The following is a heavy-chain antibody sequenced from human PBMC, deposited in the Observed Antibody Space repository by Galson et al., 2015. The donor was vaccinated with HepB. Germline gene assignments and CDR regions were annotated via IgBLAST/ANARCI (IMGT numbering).Heavy chain of an antibody. CDR2: IIPLFGVS. CDR1: GGTFSNYI. D-gene: IGHD3-22*01. CDR3: VINYFDTSGYLDF. J-gene: IGHJ4*02. V-gene: IGHV1-69*02. Sequence: SVKVSCKASGGTFSNYIISWVRQAPGQGLEWMGKIIPLFGVSNYAQDFQDRVTIAADKSTNITDMEMHSLTSGDTAVYFCVINYFDTSGYLDFWGQGTLVTVSS.